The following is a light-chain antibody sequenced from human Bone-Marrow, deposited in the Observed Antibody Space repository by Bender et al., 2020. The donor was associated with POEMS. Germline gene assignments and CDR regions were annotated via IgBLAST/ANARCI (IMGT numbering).Light chain of an antibody. CDR1: SSDVGSFNP. Sequence: QSALTQPASVSGSPGQSITISCTGTSSDVGSFNPVSWYKHHPGKAPKLLIYEVRKRPSGVSNRFSGSKSDNTASLTISGLQAEDEADYYCSSYTSSTTLVFGGGTKLTVL. CDR2: EVR. V-gene: IGLV2-14*02. CDR3: SSYTSSTTLV. J-gene: IGLJ2*01.